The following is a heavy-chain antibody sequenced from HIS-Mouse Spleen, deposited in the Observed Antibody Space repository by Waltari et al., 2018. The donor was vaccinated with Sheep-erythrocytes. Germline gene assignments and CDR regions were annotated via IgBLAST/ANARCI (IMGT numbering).Heavy chain of an antibody. D-gene: IGHD1-1*01. J-gene: IGHJ3*02. CDR1: GFTFSSYS. Sequence: EVQLVESGGGLVKPGGSLRLSCAASGFTFSSYSMNWVRQAPGKGLGWVSSISSSSSYIYYADSVKGRLTISRDNAKNSLYLQMNSLRAEDTAVYYCARDTGTDAFDIWGQGTMVTVSS. CDR3: ARDTGTDAFDI. CDR2: ISSSSSYI. V-gene: IGHV3-21*01.